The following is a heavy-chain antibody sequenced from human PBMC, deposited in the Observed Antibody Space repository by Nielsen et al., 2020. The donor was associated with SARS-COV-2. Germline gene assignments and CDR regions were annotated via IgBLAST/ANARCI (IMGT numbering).Heavy chain of an antibody. CDR1: GFTFSSYG. V-gene: IGHV3-30*18. CDR2: ISYDGSNK. J-gene: IGHJ6*02. Sequence: GGSLRLSCAASGFTFSSYGMHWVRQAPGKGLEWVAVISYDGSNKYYADSVKGRFTISRDNSKNTLYLQMNSLRAEDTAVYYCAKDTRLYYSYGMDFWGQGTTVTVSS. CDR3: AKDTRLYYSYGMDF.